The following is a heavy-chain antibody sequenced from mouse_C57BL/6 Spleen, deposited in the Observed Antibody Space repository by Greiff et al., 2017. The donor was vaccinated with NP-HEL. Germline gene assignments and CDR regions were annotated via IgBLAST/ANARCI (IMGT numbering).Heavy chain of an antibody. D-gene: IGHD1-1*01. V-gene: IGHV1-7*01. CDR2: INPSSGYT. CDR1: GYTFTSYW. J-gene: IGHJ4*01. Sequence: VQLQQSGAELAKPGASVKLSCKASGYTFTSYWMHWVKQKPGQGLEWIGYINPSSGYTKYNQKFKDKATLTADKSSSTVYMQLSSLTYEDSAVYYCARSRYGSSSYAMDYWGQGTSVTVSS. CDR3: ARSRYGSSSYAMDY.